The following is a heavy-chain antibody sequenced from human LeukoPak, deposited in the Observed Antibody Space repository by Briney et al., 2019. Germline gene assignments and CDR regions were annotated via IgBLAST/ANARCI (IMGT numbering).Heavy chain of an antibody. CDR2: VYSGGTT. D-gene: IGHD6-25*01. CDR3: ATGSPGIAAAAGARNY. Sequence: GGSLRLSCAASGFTVGNNQMTWVRQASGKGLEWVSLVYSGGTTRYAGSVKGRFTISRDSSKNTVYLQMNRLRAEDTAVYYCATGSPGIAAAAGARNYWGQGTLVTVSS. J-gene: IGHJ4*02. CDR1: GFTVGNNQ. V-gene: IGHV3-66*01.